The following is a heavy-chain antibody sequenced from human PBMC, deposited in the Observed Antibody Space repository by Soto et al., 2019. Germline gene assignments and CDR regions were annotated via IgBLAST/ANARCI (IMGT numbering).Heavy chain of an antibody. D-gene: IGHD6-19*01. CDR3: ASAETRRIAVAGGGTFDI. CDR1: GGSISSSSYY. V-gene: IGHV4-39*01. J-gene: IGHJ3*02. CDR2: IYYSGST. Sequence: SETLSLTCTVSGGSISSSSYYWGWIRQPPGKGLEWIGSIYYSGSTYYNPSLKSRVTISVDTSKNQFSLKLSSVTAADTAVYYCASAETRRIAVAGGGTFDIWGQGTMVTVSS.